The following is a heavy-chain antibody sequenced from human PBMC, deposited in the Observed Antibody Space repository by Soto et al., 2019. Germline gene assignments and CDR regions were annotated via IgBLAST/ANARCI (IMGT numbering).Heavy chain of an antibody. D-gene: IGHD5-18*01. CDR1: GYSFTSYW. V-gene: IGHV5-51*01. CDR3: ARAQLWLNYYYYYGMDV. Sequence: PGESLKISCKGSGYSFTSYWIGWVRQMPGKGLEWMGIIYPGDSDTRYSPSFQGQVTISADKSISTAYLQWSSLKASDTAMYYCARAQLWLNYYYYYGMDVWGQGTTVTVSS. CDR2: IYPGDSDT. J-gene: IGHJ6*02.